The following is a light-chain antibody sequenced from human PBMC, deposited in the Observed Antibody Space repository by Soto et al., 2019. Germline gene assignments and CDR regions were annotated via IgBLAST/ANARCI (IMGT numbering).Light chain of an antibody. CDR1: QTLVHSDGNTY. V-gene: IGKV2-24*01. CDR3: KQDTHFPYT. Sequence: ALTQTPLFSPVTFGQPASISCSSSQTLVHSDGNTYLSWLQQRPGQAPRLLIYKISNRFFGIPDSFSGSGAGTEFTLGISSVEAEDGGIYYGKQDTHFPYTFGQGSKMEIK. CDR2: KIS. J-gene: IGKJ2*01.